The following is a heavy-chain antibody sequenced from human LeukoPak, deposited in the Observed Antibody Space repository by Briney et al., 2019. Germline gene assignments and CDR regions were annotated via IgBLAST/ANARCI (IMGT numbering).Heavy chain of an antibody. Sequence: PGGSLRLSCVASGFKFRDYTIHWVRQAPGKGLEWVSLFSGNGKTTYYSDAVRGRFTISRDNSKNSVYLQMNNLRSEDTALYYCAKEGDTMFFDSLGQGTLVTVSS. J-gene: IGHJ5*01. V-gene: IGHV3-43*01. D-gene: IGHD3-3*01. CDR1: GFKFRDYT. CDR2: FSGNGKTT. CDR3: AKEGDTMFFDS.